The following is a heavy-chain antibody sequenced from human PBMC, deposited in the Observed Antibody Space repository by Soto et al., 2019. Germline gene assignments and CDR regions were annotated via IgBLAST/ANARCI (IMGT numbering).Heavy chain of an antibody. CDR2: INHSGST. V-gene: IGHV4-34*01. Sequence: PSETLSLTCAVYVGSFSGYYWSWIRQPPGKGLEWIGEINHSGSTNYNPSLKSRVTMSVDTSKNQFSLKLTSVTAADTAVYYCARGQSIGIITAWFDYWGQGNMVTVSS. CDR1: VGSFSGYY. D-gene: IGHD3-22*01. J-gene: IGHJ4*02. CDR3: ARGQSIGIITAWFDY.